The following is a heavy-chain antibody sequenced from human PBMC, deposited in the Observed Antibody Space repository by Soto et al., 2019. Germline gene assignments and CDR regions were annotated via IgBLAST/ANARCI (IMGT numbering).Heavy chain of an antibody. V-gene: IGHV3-23*01. CDR1: GFTFSTYP. J-gene: IGHJ6*02. Sequence: GGSLRLSCAASGFTFSTYPMSWVRQAPGKGLEWVSGISGSGISTYYTDSVKGRFTISRDNSKNTVFLQMNSLRDEDTAVYYCVKPPVITASYYYHDMDVWGQGTTVTVSS. CDR2: ISGSGIST. CDR3: VKPPVITASYYYHDMDV. D-gene: IGHD4-4*01.